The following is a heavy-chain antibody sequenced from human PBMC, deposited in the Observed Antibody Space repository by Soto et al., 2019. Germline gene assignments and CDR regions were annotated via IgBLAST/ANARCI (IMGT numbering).Heavy chain of an antibody. Sequence: ASVKVSCKASGYTFTSYAMHWVRQAPGQRLEWMGWINAGNGNTKYSQRFQGRVTITRDTSASTAYMELSSLRSEDTAVYYCARSTLGDFWSGYYTGSSGDYWGQGTLVTVS. CDR2: INAGNGNT. V-gene: IGHV1-3*01. J-gene: IGHJ4*02. CDR1: GYTFTSYA. CDR3: ARSTLGDFWSGYYTGSSGDY. D-gene: IGHD3-3*01.